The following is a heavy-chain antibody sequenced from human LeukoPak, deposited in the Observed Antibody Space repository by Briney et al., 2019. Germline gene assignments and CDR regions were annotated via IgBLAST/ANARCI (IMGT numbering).Heavy chain of an antibody. CDR1: GGSIRSYY. CDR3: STDSPTGFDH. Sequence: SETLTLTCTVSGGSIRSYYWSWTRQSPGKGLEWIGYIYHSGSTKYNPSLKSRVTISIDTSKNQSSLNLTSVTAADTAVYYCSTDSPTGFDHWGQGALVTVSS. CDR2: IYHSGST. V-gene: IGHV4-59*01. D-gene: IGHD4-11*01. J-gene: IGHJ4*02.